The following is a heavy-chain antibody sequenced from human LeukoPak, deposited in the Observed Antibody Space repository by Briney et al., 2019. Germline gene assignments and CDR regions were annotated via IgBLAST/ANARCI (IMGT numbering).Heavy chain of an antibody. Sequence: PSETLSLTCAVSGGSISSSNWWSWVRQPPGKGLEWIGEIYHSGSTNYNPSLKSRVTISVDKSKNQFSLKLSSVTAADTAVYYCGRDQGRGYDLDRYYFDYGGKGTRVTVSS. V-gene: IGHV4-4*02. CDR3: GRDQGRGYDLDRYYFDY. J-gene: IGHJ4*02. D-gene: IGHD5-12*01. CDR1: GGSISSSNW. CDR2: IYHSGST.